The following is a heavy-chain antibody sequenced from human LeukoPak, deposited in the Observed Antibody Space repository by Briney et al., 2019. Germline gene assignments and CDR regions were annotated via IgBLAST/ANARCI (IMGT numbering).Heavy chain of an antibody. V-gene: IGHV3-30*03. Sequence: GGSLRLSCAASGFTFSSYGMHWVRQAPGKGLEWVAVISYDGSNKYYADSVKGRFTISRDNPKNTLYLQMNSLRAEDTAVYYCARSMVSHYYYYYGMDVWGQGTTVTVSS. J-gene: IGHJ6*02. CDR3: ARSMVSHYYYYYGMDV. D-gene: IGHD4/OR15-4a*01. CDR2: ISYDGSNK. CDR1: GFTFSSYG.